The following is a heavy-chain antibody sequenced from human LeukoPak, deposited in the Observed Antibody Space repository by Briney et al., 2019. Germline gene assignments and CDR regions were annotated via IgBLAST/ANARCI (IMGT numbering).Heavy chain of an antibody. J-gene: IGHJ2*01. Sequence: GGSPRLSCAASGFTFSSYWMHWVRQAPGKGLVWVSRIKSDGSSTSYADSVKGRFTISRDNAKNTLYLQMNSLRAEDTAVYYCATSLMTTVATGWYFDLWGRGTLVTVSS. CDR3: ATSLMTTVATGWYFDL. CDR1: GFTFSSYW. D-gene: IGHD4-17*01. V-gene: IGHV3-74*01. CDR2: IKSDGSST.